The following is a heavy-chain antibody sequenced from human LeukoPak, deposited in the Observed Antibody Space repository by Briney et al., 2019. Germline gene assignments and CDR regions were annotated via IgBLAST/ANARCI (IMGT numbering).Heavy chain of an antibody. CDR1: GGTFSSYA. J-gene: IGHJ3*02. V-gene: IGHV1-69*05. CDR2: IIPIFGTA. Sequence: VASVKVSCKASGGTFSSYAISWVRQAPGQGLEWMGGIIPIFGTANYAQKFQGRVTITTDESTSTAYMELSSLRSEDTAVYYCARVTAKMVLTAFDIWGQGTMVTVSS. CDR3: ARVTAKMVLTAFDI. D-gene: IGHD5-24*01.